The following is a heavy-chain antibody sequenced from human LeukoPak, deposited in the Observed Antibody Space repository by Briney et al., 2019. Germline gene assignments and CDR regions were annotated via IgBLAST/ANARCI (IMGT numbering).Heavy chain of an antibody. D-gene: IGHD2-15*01. J-gene: IGHJ6*03. CDR2: ISYDGSIK. CDR1: GFTFSNYA. V-gene: IGHV3-30-3*01. Sequence: GRSLRLSCAASGFTFSNYAMHWVRQAPGKGLEWVAVISYDGSIKYYADSVKGRFTTSRDNSKNSLYLQMNSLRAEDTAVYYCARASGGDCSGGSCYYYMDVWGKGTTVTVSS. CDR3: ARASGGDCSGGSCYYYMDV.